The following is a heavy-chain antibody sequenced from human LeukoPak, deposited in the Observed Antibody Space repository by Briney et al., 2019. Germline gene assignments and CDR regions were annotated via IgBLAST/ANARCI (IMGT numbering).Heavy chain of an antibody. CDR3: ARYSGSYYGNSYYFDY. J-gene: IGHJ4*02. D-gene: IGHD1-26*01. V-gene: IGHV4-59*11. Sequence: SETLSLTCTVSGGSISSHYWSWIRQPPGEGLEWIGYIYYSGSTNYNPSLKSRVTISVDTSKNQFSLKLSSVTAADTAVYYCARYSGSYYGNSYYFDYWGQGTLVTVSS. CDR1: GGSISSHY. CDR2: IYYSGST.